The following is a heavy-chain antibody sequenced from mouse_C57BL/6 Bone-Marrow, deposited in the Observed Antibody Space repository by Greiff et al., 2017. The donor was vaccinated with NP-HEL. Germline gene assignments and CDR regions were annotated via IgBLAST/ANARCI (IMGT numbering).Heavy chain of an antibody. CDR1: GFTFSSYG. J-gene: IGHJ4*01. CDR3: ARHRWLLKNYAMDY. V-gene: IGHV5-6*01. Sequence: EVHLVESGGDLVKPGGSLKLSCAASGFTFSSYGMSWVRQTPDKRLEWVATISSGGSYTYYPDSVKGRFTFSRDNAKNTLYLQMSSLKSEDTAMYYCARHRWLLKNYAMDYWGQGTSVTVSS. CDR2: ISSGGSYT. D-gene: IGHD2-3*01.